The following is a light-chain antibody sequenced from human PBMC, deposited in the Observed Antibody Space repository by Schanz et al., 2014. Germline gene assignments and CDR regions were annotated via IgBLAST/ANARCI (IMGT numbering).Light chain of an antibody. V-gene: IGLV2-14*02. CDR3: SSYTSSSPRV. J-gene: IGLJ2*01. Sequence: QSALTQPASVSGSPGQSITISCTGTSSDVGSYNLVSWYQQHPDKAPKLIIYEGTKRPSGVSNRFSGSESGNTASLTISGLQAEDEADYYCSSYTSSSPRVFGGGTKLTVL. CDR1: SSDVGSYNL. CDR2: EGT.